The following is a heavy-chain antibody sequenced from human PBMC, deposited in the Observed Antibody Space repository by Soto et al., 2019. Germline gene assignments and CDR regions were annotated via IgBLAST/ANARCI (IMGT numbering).Heavy chain of an antibody. CDR3: ASEGVGFGH. J-gene: IGHJ4*02. Sequence: EVHLVESGGGLVRPGGSVSLSCAASGFTFSVSSMHWVRQASGKGLEWLGRIRSRANHYATTYSESLKGRVIISRDDSQDTMFLEMSSLRTEDTAMYYCASEGVGFGHWGQGTLVTVSS. V-gene: IGHV3-73*01. CDR1: GFTFSVSS. CDR2: IRSRANHYAT. D-gene: IGHD3-10*01.